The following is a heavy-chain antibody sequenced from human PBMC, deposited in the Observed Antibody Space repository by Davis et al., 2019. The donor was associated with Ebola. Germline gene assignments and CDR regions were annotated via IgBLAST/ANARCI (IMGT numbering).Heavy chain of an antibody. CDR1: GYTFRIHA. CDR3: ARGGETVTGTASHGMDV. D-gene: IGHD1-14*01. Sequence: GGSLRLSCAASGYTFRIHAMTWVHQAPGKGLEWVSALSGSGGLSYYADSVKGRFTISRDNSKNTLYLQMDSLTAEDTAVYYCARGGETVTGTASHGMDVWGQGTTVTVSS. CDR2: LSGSGGLS. V-gene: IGHV3-23*01. J-gene: IGHJ6*02.